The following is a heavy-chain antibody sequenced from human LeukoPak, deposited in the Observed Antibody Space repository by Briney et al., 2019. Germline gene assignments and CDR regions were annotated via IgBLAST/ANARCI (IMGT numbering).Heavy chain of an antibody. CDR3: AKGIAGFDY. CDR2: ISNGGDNT. D-gene: IGHD2-21*01. CDR1: GFTFSSYW. Sequence: GGSLRLSCAASGFTFSSYWMSWVRQAPGKGLEWVSGISNGGDNTYYADSVKGRFTISRDNSKNTLYLQMNSLRAEDTAVYYCAKGIAGFDYWGQGTLVTVSS. V-gene: IGHV3-23*01. J-gene: IGHJ4*02.